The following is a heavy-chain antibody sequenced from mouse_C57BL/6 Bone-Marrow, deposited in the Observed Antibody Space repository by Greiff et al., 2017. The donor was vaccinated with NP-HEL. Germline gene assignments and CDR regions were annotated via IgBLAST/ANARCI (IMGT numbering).Heavy chain of an antibody. CDR1: GFNIKDDY. D-gene: IGHD6-1*01. J-gene: IGHJ2*01. V-gene: IGHV14-4*01. CDR3: TTGYSLY. CDR2: IDPENGYT. Sequence: EVKLLESGAELVRPGASVKLSCTASGFNIKDDYMHWVKQRPEQGLEWIGWIDPENGYTEYVSKFQGKATITADTSSNTAYLQLSSLTSEDTAVYYCTTGYSLYWGQGTTLTVSS.